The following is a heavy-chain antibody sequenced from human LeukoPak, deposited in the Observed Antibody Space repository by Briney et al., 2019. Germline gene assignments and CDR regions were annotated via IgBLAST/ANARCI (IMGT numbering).Heavy chain of an antibody. V-gene: IGHV4-39*01. CDR3: ARRLRTGNSGYWFDP. Sequence: PSETLSLTCTVSGGSLSSSSYYWGWIRQPPGKGLEWIGSINYSGNTYYNPSLKSRVTISVDTSNNQFSLKVTSVTASDTAVYYCARRLRTGNSGYWFDPWGRGTLATVSS. CDR2: INYSGNT. D-gene: IGHD1-1*01. J-gene: IGHJ5*02. CDR1: GGSLSSSSYY.